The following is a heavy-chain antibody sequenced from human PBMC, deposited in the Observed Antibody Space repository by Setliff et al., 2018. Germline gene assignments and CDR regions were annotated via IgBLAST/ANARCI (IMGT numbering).Heavy chain of an antibody. V-gene: IGHV4-39*01. CDR3: ARTGTYRYFDY. D-gene: IGHD1-1*01. J-gene: IGHJ4*02. Sequence: SETLSLTCTVSGASLNSGTYYWGWIRQPPGKGLEWIGRIYYRGDTYYNPSLKGRLTISVDTAQNQFSLRLTSVTAADTAVYYCARTGTYRYFDYWGQGALGTVS. CDR1: GASLNSGTYY. CDR2: IYYRGDT.